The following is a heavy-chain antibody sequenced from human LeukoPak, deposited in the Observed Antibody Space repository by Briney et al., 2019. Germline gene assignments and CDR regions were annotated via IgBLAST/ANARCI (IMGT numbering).Heavy chain of an antibody. CDR2: INWNGGST. CDR3: ARGGSGYDYYYYMDV. V-gene: IGHV3-20*04. J-gene: IGHJ6*03. Sequence: GGSLRLSCAASGFTFDDYGMSWVRQAPGKGLEWVSGINWNGGSTGYADSVKGRFTISRDNAKNSLYLQMNSLRAEDTALYYCARGGSGYDYYYYMDVWGKGTTVTVSS. CDR1: GFTFDDYG. D-gene: IGHD2-15*01.